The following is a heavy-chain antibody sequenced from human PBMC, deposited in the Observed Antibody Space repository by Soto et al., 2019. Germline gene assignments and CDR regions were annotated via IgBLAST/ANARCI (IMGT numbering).Heavy chain of an antibody. V-gene: IGHV4-30-4*01. CDR1: GGSISSGDYC. Sequence: QVQLQVSGPGLVKPSQTLSLTCTVSGGSISSGDYCWSWIRRSPGKVLEWIGYISSIGSTYYNPSLTSRVSVARDTSKNQFSMKLSSVTTTDPAVYDCARGLVIRPSYYHGMDVWGQGTTVTVSS. J-gene: IGHJ6*02. D-gene: IGHD3-9*01. CDR2: ISSIGST. CDR3: ARGLVIRPSYYHGMDV.